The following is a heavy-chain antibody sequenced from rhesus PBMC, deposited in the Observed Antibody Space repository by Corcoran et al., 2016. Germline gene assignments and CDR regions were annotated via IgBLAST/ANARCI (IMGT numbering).Heavy chain of an antibody. CDR2: LYGSGGGT. CDR1: GGSISDASY. V-gene: IGHV4-106*01. Sequence: QVQLQESGPGLVTPSETLSLTCAVSGGSISDASYWSWIRQPPGKGLEWIGYLYGSGGGTNYNPSLKNRVTISIDMSKNQFSLKLNSVTAADTAMYYCARPYSGSYYRFDVWGAGVLVTVSS. J-gene: IGHJ5-1*01. D-gene: IGHD3-16*01. CDR3: ARPYSGSYYRFDV.